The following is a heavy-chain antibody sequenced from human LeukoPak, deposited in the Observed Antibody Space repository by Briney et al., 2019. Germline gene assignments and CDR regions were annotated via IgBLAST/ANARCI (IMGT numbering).Heavy chain of an antibody. D-gene: IGHD5-18*01. CDR3: ATPSRDTAMVTRLDY. CDR2: INPSGGST. V-gene: IGHV1-46*01. CDR1: GYTFTSYY. J-gene: IGHJ4*02. Sequence: GASVKVSCKASGYTFTSYYMHWVRQAPGQGLEWMGIINPSGGSTSYAQKFQGRVTMTRDTSTSTVYMELSSLRSEDTAVYYCATPSRDTAMVTRLDYWGQGTLVTVSS.